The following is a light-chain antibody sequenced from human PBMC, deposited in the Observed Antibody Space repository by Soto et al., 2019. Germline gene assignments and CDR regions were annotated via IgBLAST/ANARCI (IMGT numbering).Light chain of an antibody. CDR2: DAS. J-gene: IGKJ5*01. V-gene: IGKV3-15*01. Sequence: IYDASTRATGIPDRFSGSGSGTEFTLTISSLEPDDFAIYYCQQYAIWSSTFGQGTQVEIK. CDR3: QQYAIWSST.